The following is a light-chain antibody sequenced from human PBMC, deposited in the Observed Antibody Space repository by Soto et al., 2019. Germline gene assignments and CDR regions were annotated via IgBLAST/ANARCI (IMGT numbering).Light chain of an antibody. J-gene: IGLJ1*01. CDR2: DVS. CDR3: CSYAGSSYV. Sequence: QSVLTQPRSVPGSPGQSVTISCTGTSSDAGGYNYVSWYQQHPGKAPKLMIYDVSKRPSGVPDRFSGSKSGNTASLTISGLQAEDEADYYCCSYAGSSYVFGTGTKVT. CDR1: SSDAGGYNY. V-gene: IGLV2-11*01.